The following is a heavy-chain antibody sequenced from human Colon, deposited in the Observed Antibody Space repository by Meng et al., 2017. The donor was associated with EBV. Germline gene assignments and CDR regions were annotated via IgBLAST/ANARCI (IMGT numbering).Heavy chain of an antibody. J-gene: IGHJ4*02. Sequence: HVPPPPSAPGLVQPAPTLSLTSALSVVSVSSNRAAWNWLRHSPSRGLEWLGRTYYRSKWYNDYAVSVKSRITINPDTSKNQFSLQLNSVTPEDTAVYYCARVAVGISSFDYWGQGTLVTVSS. CDR2: TYYRSKWYN. D-gene: IGHD1-26*01. V-gene: IGHV6-1*01. CDR1: VVSVSSNRAA. CDR3: ARVAVGISSFDY.